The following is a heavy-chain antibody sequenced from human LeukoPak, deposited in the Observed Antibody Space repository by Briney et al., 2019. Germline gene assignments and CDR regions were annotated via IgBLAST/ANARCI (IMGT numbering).Heavy chain of an antibody. CDR2: LSSSSSYI. CDR1: GFTFSSYS. V-gene: IGHV3-21*01. CDR3: ARDGYSSSWYEAYFDY. J-gene: IGHJ4*02. D-gene: IGHD6-13*01. Sequence: GESLRFSCAASGFTFSSYSMNWVRQAPGKGLEWVSSLSSSSSYIYYADSVKGRFAISRDNATNSLYLQMNSLRAEDTAVYYCARDGYSSSWYEAYFDYWGQGTLVTVSS.